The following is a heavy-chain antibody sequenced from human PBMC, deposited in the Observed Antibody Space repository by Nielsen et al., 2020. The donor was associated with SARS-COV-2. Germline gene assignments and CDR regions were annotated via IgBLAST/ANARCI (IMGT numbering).Heavy chain of an antibody. CDR2: ISGSGGST. D-gene: IGHD2-21*02. J-gene: IGHJ4*02. CDR1: GFTVSSNY. V-gene: IGHV3-23*01. Sequence: GGSLRLSCAASGFTVSSNYMSWVRQAPGKGLEWVSAISGSGGSTYYADSVKGRFTISRDNSKNTLYLQMNSLRAEDTAVYYCAKDIEVVVVTAISYYFDYWGQGTLVTVSS. CDR3: AKDIEVVVVTAISYYFDY.